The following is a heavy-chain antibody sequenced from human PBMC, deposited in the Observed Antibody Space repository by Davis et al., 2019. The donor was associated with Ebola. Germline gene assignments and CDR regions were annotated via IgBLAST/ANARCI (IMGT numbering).Heavy chain of an antibody. Sequence: ASVKVSCKASAYTFTSYATNWVRQAPGQGLEWMGWINTNTGNPTYAQGFTGRFVFSLDTSVSTAYLQISSLEAEDTAVYYCARCEENPDTTMVSCFDYWGQGTLVTVSS. D-gene: IGHD5-18*01. CDR3: ARCEENPDTTMVSCFDY. V-gene: IGHV7-4-1*02. J-gene: IGHJ4*02. CDR2: INTNTGNP. CDR1: AYTFTSYA.